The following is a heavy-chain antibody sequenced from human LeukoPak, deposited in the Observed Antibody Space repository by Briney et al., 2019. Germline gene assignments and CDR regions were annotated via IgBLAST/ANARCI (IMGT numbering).Heavy chain of an antibody. J-gene: IGHJ4*02. CDR1: GGSISSADYY. Sequence: SETLSLTCTVSGGSISSADYYWSWIRQHPGKGLEWIGYIYYSGSTYYNPSLKSRVTISVDTSKNQFSLKLSSVTAADTAVYCCAREHYDSSGYYLGGIDYWGQGTLVTVSS. CDR2: IYYSGST. D-gene: IGHD3-22*01. V-gene: IGHV4-30-4*01. CDR3: AREHYDSSGYYLGGIDY.